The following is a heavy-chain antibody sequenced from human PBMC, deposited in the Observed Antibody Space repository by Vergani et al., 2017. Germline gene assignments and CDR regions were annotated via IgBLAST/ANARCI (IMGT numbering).Heavy chain of an antibody. CDR2: ISNNGDTT. V-gene: IGHV3-64*01. CDR1: GFTFSTYA. J-gene: IGHJ2*01. D-gene: IGHD3-3*01. Sequence: EVQLVESGGGLVQRGGSLRLSCAASGFTFSTYAMQWFRQAPGKGLEYVSAISNNGDTTYYTNSVTGRFTISRDNSKNTLYLQMNSLRAEDTALYYCAKDHYDFWSGYPNLSPFDLWGRGTLVTVSS. CDR3: AKDHYDFWSGYPNLSPFDL.